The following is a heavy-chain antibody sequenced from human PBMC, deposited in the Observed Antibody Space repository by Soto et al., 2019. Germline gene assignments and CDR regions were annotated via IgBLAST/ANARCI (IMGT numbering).Heavy chain of an antibody. CDR2: INAGNGNT. Sequence: ASVKVSCKASGYTFTSYAMHWVRQAPGQRLEWMGWINAGNGNTKYSQKFRGRVTITRDTSASTAYMELSSLRSEDTAVYYCAREQGGYEFDYWGQGTLVTVSS. V-gene: IGHV1-3*01. J-gene: IGHJ4*02. CDR1: GYTFTSYA. D-gene: IGHD5-12*01. CDR3: AREQGGYEFDY.